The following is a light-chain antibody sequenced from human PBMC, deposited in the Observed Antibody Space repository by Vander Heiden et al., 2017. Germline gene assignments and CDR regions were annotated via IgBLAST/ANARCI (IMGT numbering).Light chain of an antibody. CDR3: CSHAGSSTLV. V-gene: IGLV2-23*02. CDR1: STGAGSYNH. Sequence: QSALTQPASVSGSPGQSITTPSSGTSTGAGSYNHSSWYQQHPGKAPKRMMYEVSKRPSAVSNRLSGSKSGNTTAPTTPGREAEDEADYYCCSHAGSSTLVFGGGTKLTVL. CDR2: EVS. J-gene: IGLJ2*01.